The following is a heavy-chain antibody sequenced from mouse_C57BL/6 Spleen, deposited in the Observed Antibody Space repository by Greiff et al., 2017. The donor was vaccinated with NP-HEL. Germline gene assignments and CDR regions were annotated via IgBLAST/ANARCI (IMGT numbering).Heavy chain of an antibody. D-gene: IGHD3-3*01. Sequence: QVQLQQSGAELVRPGTSVKVSCKASGYAFTNYLIEWVKQRPGQGLEWIGVINPGSGGTNYNEKFKGKATLTADKSSSTAYMQLSSLTSEDSAVYFCARRDVWFAYWGQGTLVTVSA. CDR3: ARRDVWFAY. V-gene: IGHV1-54*01. CDR1: GYAFTNYL. J-gene: IGHJ3*01. CDR2: INPGSGGT.